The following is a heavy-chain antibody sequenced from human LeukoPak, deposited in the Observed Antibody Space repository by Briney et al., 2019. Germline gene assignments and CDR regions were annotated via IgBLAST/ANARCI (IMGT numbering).Heavy chain of an antibody. V-gene: IGHV4/OR15-8*01. D-gene: IGHD6-19*01. CDR1: GGSLSTTHW. CDR3: ARDQWLLRGGDHDAFDI. CDR2: IFHSGTT. J-gene: IGHJ3*02. Sequence: SETLSLTCVVSGGSLSTTHWWTWVRQPPGKGLEWIGDIFHSGTTNYNPSLKSRVTISVDKSKNQFSLRLRSVTAADTAVYYCARDQWLLRGGDHDAFDIWGRGTMVTVSS.